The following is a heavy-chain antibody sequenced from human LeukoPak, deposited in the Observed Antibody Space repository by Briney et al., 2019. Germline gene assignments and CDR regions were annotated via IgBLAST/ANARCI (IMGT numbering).Heavy chain of an antibody. V-gene: IGHV1-18*01. Sequence: ASVKVSCKASGYTFSTYGVTWVRQAPGQGLEWLGWISAYNGNTNFAQKFQDRVTMTTDTSTSTAYMELRSLRSDDTAVYYCARAGTTSSSTPDYWGQGTLVTGCS. D-gene: IGHD6-6*01. CDR3: ARAGTTSSSTPDY. J-gene: IGHJ4*02. CDR1: GYTFSTYG. CDR2: ISAYNGNT.